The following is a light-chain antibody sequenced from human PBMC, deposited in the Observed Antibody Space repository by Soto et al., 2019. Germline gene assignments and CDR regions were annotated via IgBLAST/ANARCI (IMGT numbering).Light chain of an antibody. CDR1: SSNVRSNT. Sequence: HSVLTQPPSASGTPGQRVTISCSGSSSNVRSNTVNWYQQLPGTAPKLLIYADSQRPSGVPDRFSGSKSGTSASLAISGLQSEDEADYYCAAWDDILNGYVFGTGTKVTVL. V-gene: IGLV1-44*01. CDR2: ADS. CDR3: AAWDDILNGYV. J-gene: IGLJ1*01.